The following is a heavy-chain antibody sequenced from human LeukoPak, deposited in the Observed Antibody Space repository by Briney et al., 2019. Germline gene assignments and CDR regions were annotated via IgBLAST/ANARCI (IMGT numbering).Heavy chain of an antibody. CDR2: INTNTGNP. CDR1: GCTFTSYA. J-gene: IGHJ6*02. CDR3: ASDLKTDHRKYSSSWYRGGYYYGMDV. Sequence: ASVKVSCKASGCTFTSYAMNWVRQAPGQGLEWMGWINTNTGNPTYAQGFTGRFVFSLDTSVSTAYLQISSLKAEDTAVYYCASDLKTDHRKYSSSWYRGGYYYGMDVWGQGTTVTVSS. D-gene: IGHD6-13*01. V-gene: IGHV7-4-1*02.